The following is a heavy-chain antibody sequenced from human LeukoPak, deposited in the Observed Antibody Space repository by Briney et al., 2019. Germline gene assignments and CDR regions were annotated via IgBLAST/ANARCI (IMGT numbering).Heavy chain of an antibody. CDR1: GGSISSGGYS. J-gene: IGHJ5*02. D-gene: IGHD1-26*01. V-gene: IGHV4-30-2*01. CDR3: ARVEPIVGATIKGGWFDP. CDR2: IYHSGST. Sequence: NTSQTLSLTCAVSGGSISSGGYSWSWIRQPPGKGLEWIGYIYHSGSTYYNPSLKSRVTISVDRSKNQFSLKLSSVTAADTAVYYCARVEPIVGATIKGGWFDPWGQGTLVTVSS.